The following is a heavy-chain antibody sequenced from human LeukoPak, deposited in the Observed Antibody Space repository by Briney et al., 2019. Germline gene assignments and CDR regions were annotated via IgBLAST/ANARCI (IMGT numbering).Heavy chain of an antibody. CDR2: IYYSGST. Sequence: SETLSLTCTVSGGSISSYYWSWIRQPPGKGLEWIGYIYYSGSTNYNPSLKSRVTMSVDTSKNQFSLKLSSVTAADTAVYYCARGAAAGIDYWGQGTLVTVSS. V-gene: IGHV4-59*12. CDR1: GGSISSYY. CDR3: ARGAAAGIDY. J-gene: IGHJ4*02. D-gene: IGHD6-13*01.